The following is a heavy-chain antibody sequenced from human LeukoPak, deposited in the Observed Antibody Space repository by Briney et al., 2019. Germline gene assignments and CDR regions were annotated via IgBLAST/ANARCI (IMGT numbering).Heavy chain of an antibody. CDR1: GLTFSSYE. CDR3: ARDSHKFDSSGYYPDAFDI. CDR2: ISSSGSSI. V-gene: IGHV3-48*03. J-gene: IGHJ3*02. D-gene: IGHD3-22*01. Sequence: GGSLRLSCAASGLTFSSYEMNWVRQAPGKGLEWVSYISSSGSSICYADSVKGRFTISRDNAKKSLYLQMHSLRAEDTAVYYCARDSHKFDSSGYYPDAFDIWGQGTMVTVSS.